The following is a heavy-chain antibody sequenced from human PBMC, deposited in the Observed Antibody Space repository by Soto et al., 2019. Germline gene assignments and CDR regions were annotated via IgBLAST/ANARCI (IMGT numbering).Heavy chain of an antibody. J-gene: IGHJ6*02. D-gene: IGHD2-15*01. V-gene: IGHV5-10-1*01. CDR3: ARLPKRSGYYYYYGMDV. Sequence: GESLKISCKGSGYSFTSYWISWVRQMPGKGLEWMGRIDPSDSYTNYSPSFQGHVTISADKSISTAYLQWSSLKASDTAMYYCARLPKRSGYYYYYGMDVWGQGTTVTVS. CDR1: GYSFTSYW. CDR2: IDPSDSYT.